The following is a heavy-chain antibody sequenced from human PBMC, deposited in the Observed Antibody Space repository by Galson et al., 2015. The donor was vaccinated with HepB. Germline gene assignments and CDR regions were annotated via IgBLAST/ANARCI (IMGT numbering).Heavy chain of an antibody. V-gene: IGHV1-46*01. D-gene: IGHD6-6*01. CDR1: GYTFINYY. CDR3: ARVPYNTARPEGMDYYYAMDV. Sequence: SVKVSCKASGYTFINYYIHWVRQAPGQGLEWMGFINPSDGRSTYAQKIQGRVTMTRDTSTSTVYMELSSLRSEDTAVYYCARVPYNTARPEGMDYYYAMDVWGQGTTVTVSS. CDR2: INPSDGRS. J-gene: IGHJ6*02.